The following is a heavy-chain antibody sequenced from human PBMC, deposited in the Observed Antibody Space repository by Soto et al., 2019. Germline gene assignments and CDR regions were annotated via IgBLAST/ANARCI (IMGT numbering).Heavy chain of an antibody. CDR3: ASSYYDSSGSALRD. D-gene: IGHD3-22*01. CDR2: IYHSGST. CDR1: GGSISSGGYS. Sequence: QLQLQESGSGLVKPSQTLSLTCAVSGGSISSGGYSWSWIRQPPGKGLEWIGYIYHSGSTYYNPTLQRGSTISVERSKTVFLLKLSSVTAAATGVYYCASSYYDSSGSALRDWGEGTLVTVSS. J-gene: IGHJ1*01. V-gene: IGHV4-30-2*01.